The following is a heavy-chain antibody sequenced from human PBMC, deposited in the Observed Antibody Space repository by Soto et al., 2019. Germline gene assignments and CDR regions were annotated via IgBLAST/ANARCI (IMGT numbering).Heavy chain of an antibody. J-gene: IGHJ4*02. CDR1: GFTFSSYG. CDR2: ISYDGSNK. Sequence: GGSLRLSCAASGFTFSSYGMHWVRQAPGKGLEWVAVISYDGSNKYYADSVKGRFTISRDNSKNTLYLQMNSLRAEDTAVYYCAKDPTIYGDYDYFDYWGRGTLVTVSS. V-gene: IGHV3-30*18. D-gene: IGHD4-17*01. CDR3: AKDPTIYGDYDYFDY.